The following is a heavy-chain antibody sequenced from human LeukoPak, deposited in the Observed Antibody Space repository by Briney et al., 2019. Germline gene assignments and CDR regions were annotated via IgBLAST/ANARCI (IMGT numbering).Heavy chain of an antibody. CDR2: INHSGST. CDR1: GGSFSGYY. Sequence: SETLSLTCAVYGGSFSGYYWSWIRQPPGKGLEWIGEINHSGSTNYNPSLKRRVTISVDTSKNQFSLKLSSVTAADTAVYYCAVPPMVRGVITAFDIWGQGTMVTVSS. D-gene: IGHD3-10*01. V-gene: IGHV4-34*01. J-gene: IGHJ3*02. CDR3: AVPPMVRGVITAFDI.